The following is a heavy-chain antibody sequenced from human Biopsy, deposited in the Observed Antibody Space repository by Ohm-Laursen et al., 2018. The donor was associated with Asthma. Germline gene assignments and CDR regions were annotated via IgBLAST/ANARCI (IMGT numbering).Heavy chain of an antibody. J-gene: IGHJ4*02. V-gene: IGHV1-18*04. CDR1: GYTFTDYG. D-gene: IGHD3-3*01. CDR3: ARDVMEWYLPAFDF. Sequence: ASVKVSCKASGYTFTDYGIAWVRQAPGQGLEWMGWSSAYNGHTKYAQKFQDRVTMTTDKSTNTAHMELRSLTSDDTAVYYCARDVMEWYLPAFDFWGQGTLVTVSS. CDR2: SSAYNGHT.